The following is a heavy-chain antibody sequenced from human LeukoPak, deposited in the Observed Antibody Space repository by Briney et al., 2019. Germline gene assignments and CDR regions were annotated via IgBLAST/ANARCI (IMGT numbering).Heavy chain of an antibody. V-gene: IGHV3-15*01. CDR1: GFTFSASW. Sequence: GGSLRLSCAASGFTFSASWMNWVRQAPGKGLEWVGRIKSKSSGGNTESAAPVRVRFTISRDDYKKKLNLQRDSLRTEDTAVYYCVADLPGTNSPYFDYWGQGTLVTVSS. CDR2: IKSKSSGGNT. CDR3: VADLPGTNSPYFDY. D-gene: IGHD4/OR15-4a*01. J-gene: IGHJ4*02.